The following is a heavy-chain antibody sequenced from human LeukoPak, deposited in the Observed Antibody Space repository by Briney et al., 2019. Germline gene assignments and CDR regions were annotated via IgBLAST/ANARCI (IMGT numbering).Heavy chain of an antibody. V-gene: IGHV1-69*02. Sequence: SVKVSCKASGGTFSSYTISWVRQAPGQGLEWMGRLIPILGIANYAQKFQGRVTITADKSTSTAYMELSSLRSEDTAVYYCPRAREAAILGLNYWGQGTLVTVSS. D-gene: IGHD2-2*02. J-gene: IGHJ4*02. CDR3: PRAREAAILGLNY. CDR2: LIPILGIA. CDR1: GGTFSSYT.